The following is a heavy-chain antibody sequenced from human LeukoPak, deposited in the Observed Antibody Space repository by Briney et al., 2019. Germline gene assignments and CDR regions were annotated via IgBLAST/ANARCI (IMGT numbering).Heavy chain of an antibody. CDR2: FDPEDGET. J-gene: IGHJ3*02. Sequence: ASVKVSCKVSGYTLIELSMHWVRQAPGKGLEWMGGFDPEDGETIYAQKFQGRVTMTEDTSTDTAYMELSSLRSEDTAVYYCATVAGRRWENDAFDIWGQGTMVTVSS. D-gene: IGHD6-19*01. CDR1: GYTLIELS. V-gene: IGHV1-24*01. CDR3: ATVAGRRWENDAFDI.